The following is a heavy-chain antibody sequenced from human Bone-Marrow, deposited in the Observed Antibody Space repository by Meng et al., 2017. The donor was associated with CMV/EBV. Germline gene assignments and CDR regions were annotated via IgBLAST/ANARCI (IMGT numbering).Heavy chain of an antibody. CDR1: GGSISSSSYY. CDR2: IKQDGSEK. V-gene: IGHV3-7*01. Sequence: ETLSLTCTVSGGSISSSSYYWAWTRQPPGKGLEWVANIKQDGSEKYYVDSVKGRFTISRDNAKNSLYLQMNSLRAEDTAGYYCAREGASIVPAAMGWSFYYGMDVWGQGTTVTVSS. CDR3: AREGASIVPAAMGWSFYYGMDV. J-gene: IGHJ6*02. D-gene: IGHD2-2*01.